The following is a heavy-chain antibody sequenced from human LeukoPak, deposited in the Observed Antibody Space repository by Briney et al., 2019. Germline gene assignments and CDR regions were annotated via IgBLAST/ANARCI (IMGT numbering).Heavy chain of an antibody. CDR3: AKRDGTSRGGFDY. J-gene: IGHJ4*02. Sequence: GGSLRLSCSASGFTFRDYGMYWVRQAPGQGLEWVSAVTGSGDGTYYADSVKGRFTISRDNSKNTLFLQLSSLRPEDTAVYYCAKRDGTSRGGFDYWGQRTLVTVSS. CDR1: GFTFRDYG. V-gene: IGHV3-23*01. D-gene: IGHD3-16*01. CDR2: VTGSGDGT.